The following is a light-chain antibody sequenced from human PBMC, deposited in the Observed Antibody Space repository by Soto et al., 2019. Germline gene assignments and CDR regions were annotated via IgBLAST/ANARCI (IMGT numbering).Light chain of an antibody. Sequence: EIVMTQSPATLSVSPGERATLSCRASQSVSSNLAWYQQKPGQAPRLLIYGASTMATVIPARFSGSGSGTEFTLTISSLQSEDFVVYYCQQYNNWPRTFGQGTKVEIK. CDR3: QQYNNWPRT. V-gene: IGKV3-15*01. J-gene: IGKJ1*01. CDR1: QSVSSN. CDR2: GAS.